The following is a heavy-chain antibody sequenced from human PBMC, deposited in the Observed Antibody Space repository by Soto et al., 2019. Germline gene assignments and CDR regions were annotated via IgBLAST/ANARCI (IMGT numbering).Heavy chain of an antibody. CDR2: IYGSGGST. D-gene: IGHD3-10*01. V-gene: IGHV3-23*01. Sequence: EVQVLESGGGLVERGGSLRLSCAASGFTFTNYAMSWVRQGPGKGLEWVSTIYGSGGSTTYVDSGQGRFTISRDNLKNTLYLQMNSLRAEDTAVYYCAKGWGGERGQGTLVTVSS. J-gene: IGHJ4*02. CDR1: GFTFTNYA. CDR3: AKGWGGE.